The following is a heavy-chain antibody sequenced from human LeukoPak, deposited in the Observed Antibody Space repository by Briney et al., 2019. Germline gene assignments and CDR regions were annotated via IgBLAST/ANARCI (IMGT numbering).Heavy chain of an antibody. D-gene: IGHD5-18*01. V-gene: IGHV4-59*01. Sequence: SETLSLTCTVSRGSISNYYWGWIRQPPGKGLEWIGFFSYSGSTNYNPSLKSRVTISVDTSKNQFSLKLTSVTAADTAVYYCARGGRYSYGSFDYWGQGTLVTVSS. CDR3: ARGGRYSYGSFDY. CDR2: FSYSGST. J-gene: IGHJ4*02. CDR1: RGSISNYY.